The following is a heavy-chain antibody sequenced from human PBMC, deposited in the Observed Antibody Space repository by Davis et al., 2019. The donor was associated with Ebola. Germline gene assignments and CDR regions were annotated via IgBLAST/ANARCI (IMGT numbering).Heavy chain of an antibody. CDR2: TYYSSKWYN. D-gene: IGHD5-12*01. Sequence: PSETLSLTCAISGDSVSGSSGAWNWIRQSPSRGFEWLGRTYYSSKWYNESALSVKSRITISADTAKNQLSLHLNSVTPEDTAVYYCARGWLRGYLDYWGQGILVTVSS. CDR3: ARGWLRGYLDY. CDR1: GDSVSGSSGA. V-gene: IGHV6-1*01. J-gene: IGHJ4*02.